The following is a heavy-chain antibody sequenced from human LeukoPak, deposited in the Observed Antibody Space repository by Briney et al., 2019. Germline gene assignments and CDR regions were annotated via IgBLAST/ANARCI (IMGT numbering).Heavy chain of an antibody. D-gene: IGHD2-2*01. CDR2: IYHSGST. Sequence: SGTLSLTCAVSGGSLSSSNWWSWVRQPPGKGLEWIGVIYHSGSTNYNPSLKSRVTISVDKSKNQFSLKLSSVTAADTAVYYCARWNVVVPAASHDAFDIWGQGTMVTVSS. CDR3: ARWNVVVPAASHDAFDI. V-gene: IGHV4-4*02. CDR1: GGSLSSSNW. J-gene: IGHJ3*02.